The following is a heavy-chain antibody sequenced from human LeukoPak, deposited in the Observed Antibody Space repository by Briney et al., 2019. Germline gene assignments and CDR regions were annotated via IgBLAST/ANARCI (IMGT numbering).Heavy chain of an antibody. CDR1: GFTFSSYS. J-gene: IGHJ4*02. D-gene: IGHD6-19*01. CDR3: ATVGYSSGRHSPIDY. V-gene: IGHV3-21*01. Sequence: GGSLRLSCAASGFTFSSYSMNWVRQAPGKGLEWVSSISSSSSYIYYADSVKGRFTISRDNAKNSLYLQMNSLRAEDTAVYYCATVGYSSGRHSPIDYWGQGTLVTVSS. CDR2: ISSSSSYI.